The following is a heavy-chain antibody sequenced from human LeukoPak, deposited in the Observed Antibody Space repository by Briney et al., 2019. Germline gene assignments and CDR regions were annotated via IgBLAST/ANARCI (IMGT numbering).Heavy chain of an antibody. J-gene: IGHJ4*02. CDR2: IYYSGST. Sequence: SETLSLTCTVSGGSISNYYWSWIRQPPGKGLEWIGYIYYSGSTNYNPSLKSRVNISVDTSKNQFSLKVNSVTAADTAAYYCARWKMATRAFEYWGQGTLVTVSS. CDR1: GGSISNYY. CDR3: ARWKMATRAFEY. V-gene: IGHV4-59*01. D-gene: IGHD5-24*01.